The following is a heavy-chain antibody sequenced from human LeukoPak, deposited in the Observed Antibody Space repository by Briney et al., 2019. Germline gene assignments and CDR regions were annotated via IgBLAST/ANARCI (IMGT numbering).Heavy chain of an antibody. CDR2: IYTSGST. CDR1: GGSISSSSYY. Sequence: PSETLSLTCTVSGGSISSSSYYWSWIRQPAGKGLEWIGRIYTSGSTNYNPSLKSRVTMSLDTSKTQFSLKLSSVTAADTAVYYCARGAAAYTERDAFDIWGQGTMVTVSS. D-gene: IGHD2-2*01. V-gene: IGHV4-61*02. CDR3: ARGAAAYTERDAFDI. J-gene: IGHJ3*02.